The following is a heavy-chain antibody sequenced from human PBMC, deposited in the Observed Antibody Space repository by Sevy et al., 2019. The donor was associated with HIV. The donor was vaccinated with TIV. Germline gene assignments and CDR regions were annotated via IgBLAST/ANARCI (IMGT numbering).Heavy chain of an antibody. D-gene: IGHD4-17*01. J-gene: IGHJ6*02. CDR2: ISGSDGTI. CDR1: GFTFSDYY. CDR3: ARDHEKDGDLGEYYYYAMDV. Sequence: GGSLRLSCAASGFTFSDYYMSWIRQAPGKGLEWISYISGSDGTIYYSDSVKGRFTISRDKAKNSLYLHMNSLRAEATAVYYCARDHEKDGDLGEYYYYAMDVWGQGTTDTVSS. V-gene: IGHV3-11*01.